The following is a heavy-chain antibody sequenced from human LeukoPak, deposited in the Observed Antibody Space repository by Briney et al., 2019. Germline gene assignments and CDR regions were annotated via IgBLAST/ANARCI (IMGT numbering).Heavy chain of an antibody. CDR2: IYYSGST. CDR1: GGSISSYY. D-gene: IGHD5-18*01. V-gene: IGHV4-59*01. Sequence: SETLSLTCTVSGGSISSYYWSWIRQPPGKGLEWIGYIYYSGSTNYNPSLKSRVTISVDTSKNQFSLKLSSVTAADTAVYYCARVARGYRLHYYMDVWGKGATVTISS. J-gene: IGHJ6*03. CDR3: ARVARGYRLHYYMDV.